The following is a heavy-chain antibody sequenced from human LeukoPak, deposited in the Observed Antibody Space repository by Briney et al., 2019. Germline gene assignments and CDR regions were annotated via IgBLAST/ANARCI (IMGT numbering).Heavy chain of an antibody. D-gene: IGHD3-10*01. CDR1: GGSFSGYY. J-gene: IGHJ4*02. V-gene: IGHV4-34*01. CDR3: ARSYGSGIVHYYFDY. CDR2: INHSGST. Sequence: PSETLSLTCAVYGGSFSGYYWSWIRQPPGKGLEWLGEINHSGSTNYNPSLKSRVTISVDTSKNQFSLKLSSVTAADTAVYYCARSYGSGIVHYYFDYWGQGTLVTVSS.